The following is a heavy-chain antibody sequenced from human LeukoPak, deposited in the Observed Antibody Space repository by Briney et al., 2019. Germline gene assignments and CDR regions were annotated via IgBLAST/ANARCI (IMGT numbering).Heavy chain of an antibody. J-gene: IGHJ5*02. V-gene: IGHV4-39*07. CDR2: IYQTGPT. D-gene: IGHD3-10*01. CDR1: GGSMTNNTFY. Sequence: SETLSLTCTVSGGSMTNNTFYWGWSRQPPGQGLEWIGRIYQTGPTYYNPSLKSRVTISVDTSKNQFSLRLSSVTAADTAVYYCARVLIWFGQLQNWFDPWGPGTLVTVSS. CDR3: ARVLIWFGQLQNWFDP.